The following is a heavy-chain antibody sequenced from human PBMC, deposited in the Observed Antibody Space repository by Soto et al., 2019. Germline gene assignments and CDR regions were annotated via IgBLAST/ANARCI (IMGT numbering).Heavy chain of an antibody. CDR1: GFTFSSYA. D-gene: IGHD3-16*01. CDR2: MSYDGSNK. CDR3: AGDGGAY. J-gene: IGHJ4*02. Sequence: QVQLVESGGGVVQPGRSLRLSCAASGFTFSSYAMHWVRRAPGKGLEWMAVMSYDGSNKYYADSVKGRFTISRDNSKNPLYLQMDSVRAEGTALYYCAGDGGAYWGQGTLVIVSS. V-gene: IGHV3-30*14.